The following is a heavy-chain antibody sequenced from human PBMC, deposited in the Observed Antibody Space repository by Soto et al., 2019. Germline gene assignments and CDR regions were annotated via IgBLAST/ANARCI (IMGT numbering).Heavy chain of an antibody. Sequence: HGESLKISCKGSGYSFSSYWINWVRQTPGKGLEWVGRIDPTDSDTKYSPTFQGHVSISADKSITTAYLQWNSLEASDTATYFCAKRRHTTSWYAAYYAMDVWGQGTTVTVSS. J-gene: IGHJ6*02. CDR2: IDPTDSDT. CDR3: AKRRHTTSWYAAYYAMDV. D-gene: IGHD6-13*01. V-gene: IGHV5-10-1*01. CDR1: GYSFSSYW.